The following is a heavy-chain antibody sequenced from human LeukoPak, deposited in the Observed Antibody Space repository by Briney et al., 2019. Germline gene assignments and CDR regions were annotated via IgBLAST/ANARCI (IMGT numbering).Heavy chain of an antibody. CDR1: GFTFSSYE. CDR2: ISNSGSTI. J-gene: IGHJ5*02. D-gene: IGHD1-26*01. Sequence: PGGSLRLSCAASGFTFSSYEMNWVRQAPGKGLEWVSYISNSGSTIYYADSVKGRFTISRDNAKNSLYLQMNSLRAEDTAVYYCARGASGSYELWFDPWGQGTLVTVSS. CDR3: ARGASGSYELWFDP. V-gene: IGHV3-48*03.